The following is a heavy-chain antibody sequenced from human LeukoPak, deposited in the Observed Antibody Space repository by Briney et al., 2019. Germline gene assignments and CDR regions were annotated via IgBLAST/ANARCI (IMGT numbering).Heavy chain of an antibody. Sequence: PSETLSLTCAVYGGSFSGFYWSWLRQPPGQGLEWIGENSHSGSTYYNPSLKSRITMSVDTSENQFSLRLSSVTAADTAIYYCARGGIIGTTNNWFDPWGQATLVTVSS. J-gene: IGHJ5*02. V-gene: IGHV4-34*01. CDR3: ARGGIIGTTNNWFDP. CDR1: GGSFSGFY. CDR2: NSHSGST. D-gene: IGHD1-20*01.